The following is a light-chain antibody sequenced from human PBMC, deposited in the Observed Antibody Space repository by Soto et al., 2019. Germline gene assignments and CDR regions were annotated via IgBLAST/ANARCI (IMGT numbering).Light chain of an antibody. Sequence: QPVLTHPPSVSGAPGQRVTISCTGSSSNIGAGYDVHWYQQLPGTAPKLLIYGNNNRPSGVPDRFSGSKSGTSASLAITGLQAEDEADYYCQSYDSSLSGVFGTGTKLTVL. CDR2: GNN. CDR1: SSNIGAGYD. CDR3: QSYDSSLSGV. J-gene: IGLJ1*01. V-gene: IGLV1-40*01.